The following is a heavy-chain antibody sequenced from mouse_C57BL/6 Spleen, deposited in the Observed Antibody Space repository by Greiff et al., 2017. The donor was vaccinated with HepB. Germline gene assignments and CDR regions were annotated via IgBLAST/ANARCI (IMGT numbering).Heavy chain of an antibody. CDR1: GFNIKNTY. Sequence: VHVKQSVAELVRPGASVKLSCTASGFNIKNTYMHWVKQRPEQGLEWIGRIDPANGNTKYAPKFQGKATITADTSSNTAYLQLSSLTSEDTAIYYWAPYDYADVAYAMDSWGQGTSVTVSS. CDR2: IDPANGNT. J-gene: IGHJ4*01. V-gene: IGHV14-3*01. D-gene: IGHD2-4*01. CDR3: APYDYADVAYAMDS.